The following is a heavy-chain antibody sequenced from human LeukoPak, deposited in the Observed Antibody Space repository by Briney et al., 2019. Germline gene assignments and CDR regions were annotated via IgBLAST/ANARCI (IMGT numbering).Heavy chain of an antibody. J-gene: IGHJ4*02. D-gene: IGHD1-26*01. CDR1: GFTLSSRV. CDR2: IWYDGSKE. V-gene: IGHV3-33*01. Sequence: PGGSLRLSCAASGFTLSSRVMHWVRQAPGKGPEWVALIWYDGSKENYADSVKGRFTISRDMSKNTLNLQMNSLGVEDTAVFYCARDLSFGSLDFRGQGTLVTVSS. CDR3: ARDLSFGSLDF.